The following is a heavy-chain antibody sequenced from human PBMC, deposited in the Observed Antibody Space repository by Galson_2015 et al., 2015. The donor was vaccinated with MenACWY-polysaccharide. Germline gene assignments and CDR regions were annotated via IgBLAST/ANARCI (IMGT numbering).Heavy chain of an antibody. D-gene: IGHD3-10*01. Sequence: SLRLSCAASGFTSGSFDFSDYAMHWVRQAPGKGLEWVAVISYDGSNKYYADSVKGRFTIARDNSKNTVYLQMHSLRAEDTAVYYCAKDRPLRGLTKFYYGMDVWGQGTTVAVSS. V-gene: IGHV3-30*18. CDR2: ISYDGSNK. J-gene: IGHJ6*02. CDR3: AKDRPLRGLTKFYYGMDV. CDR1: GFTSGSFD.